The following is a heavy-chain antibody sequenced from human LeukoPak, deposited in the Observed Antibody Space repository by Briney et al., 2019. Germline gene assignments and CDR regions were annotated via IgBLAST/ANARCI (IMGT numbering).Heavy chain of an antibody. V-gene: IGHV3-20*04. CDR3: ARSMTTITTSGANDY. CDR1: GFTFDDYG. Sequence: GGSLRLSCAASGFTFDDYGMSWVRQAPGKGLEWASGINWNGGSTGYADSVKGRFTISRDNAKNSLYLQMHSLRAEDTALYYCARSMTTITTSGANDYWGQGTLVTVSS. CDR2: INWNGGST. D-gene: IGHD4-11*01. J-gene: IGHJ4*02.